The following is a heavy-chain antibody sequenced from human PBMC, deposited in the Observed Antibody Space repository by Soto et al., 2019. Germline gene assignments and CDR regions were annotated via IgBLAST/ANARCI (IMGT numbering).Heavy chain of an antibody. CDR3: ARGPGGPDGPGDY. Sequence: QVQLVQSGAEVKKPGASVKVSCQASGYTFTSYAMHWVRQAPGQRLERMGWINAGNGNTKYSQKFQGRVTITRDTSASTAYMELSSLRSEDTAVYYCARGPGGPDGPGDYWGQGTLVTVSS. CDR2: INAGNGNT. J-gene: IGHJ4*02. D-gene: IGHD2-15*01. V-gene: IGHV1-3*01. CDR1: GYTFTSYA.